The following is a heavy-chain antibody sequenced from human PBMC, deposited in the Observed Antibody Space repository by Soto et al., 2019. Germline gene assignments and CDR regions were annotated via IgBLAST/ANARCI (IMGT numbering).Heavy chain of an antibody. CDR3: ARDLAPYGSGTSYGMDV. Sequence: EVQLVESGEGLVQPGGSLRLSCAASGFTFSSYAMHWVRQAPGKGLEYVSAISSNGGSTYYADSVKGRFTISRDNSKNTLYLQMGSLRAEDMAVYYCARDLAPYGSGTSYGMDVWGQGTTVTVSS. D-gene: IGHD3-10*01. CDR1: GFTFSSYA. V-gene: IGHV3-64*02. CDR2: ISSNGGST. J-gene: IGHJ6*02.